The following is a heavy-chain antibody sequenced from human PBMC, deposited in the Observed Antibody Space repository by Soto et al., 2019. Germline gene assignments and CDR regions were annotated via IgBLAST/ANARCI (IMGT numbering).Heavy chain of an antibody. Sequence: PSETLSLTCTVSGGSISSYYWIWIRQPPGKGLEWIGYIYYSGSTNYNPSLKSRVTISVDTSKNQFSLKLSSVTAADTAVYYCARDYYDSSGYSRHDAFDIWGQGTMVTVSS. CDR3: ARDYYDSSGYSRHDAFDI. CDR2: IYYSGST. D-gene: IGHD3-22*01. V-gene: IGHV4-59*01. CDR1: GGSISSYY. J-gene: IGHJ3*02.